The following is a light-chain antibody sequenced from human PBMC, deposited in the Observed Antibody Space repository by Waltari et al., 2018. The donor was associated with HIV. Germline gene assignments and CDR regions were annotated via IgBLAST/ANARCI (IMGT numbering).Light chain of an antibody. CDR3: QQYGSSPPLT. Sequence: EIVLTQSPGTLSLSPGERATLSCRASQSVSSSYLAWYQQKPGQTPRLLIYGASSRATGIPDRFRGSGSGTDFTLTISRLEPEDVAVYYWQQYGSSPPLTFGPGTKVDTK. CDR1: QSVSSSY. J-gene: IGKJ3*01. CDR2: GAS. V-gene: IGKV3-20*01.